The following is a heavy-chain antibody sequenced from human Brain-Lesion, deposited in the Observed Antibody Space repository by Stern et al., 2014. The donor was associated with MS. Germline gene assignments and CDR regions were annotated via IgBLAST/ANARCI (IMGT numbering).Heavy chain of an antibody. Sequence: VQLVESGAEVKKPGASVKGSCKTSGYIFTGYYIHWVRPAPGQGLEWRAWINPNTGGTKNAQKFQGRVTMSRDTSISTAYVELSSLASDDTAVYYCARDQRGITIFGVVTDYYYLGMDVWGQGTTVTVSS. V-gene: IGHV1-2*02. J-gene: IGHJ6*02. CDR2: INPNTGGT. CDR1: GYIFTGYY. CDR3: ARDQRGITIFGVVTDYYYLGMDV. D-gene: IGHD3-3*01.